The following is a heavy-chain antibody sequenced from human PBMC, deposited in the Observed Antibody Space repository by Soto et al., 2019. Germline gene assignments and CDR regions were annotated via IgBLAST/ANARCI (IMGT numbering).Heavy chain of an antibody. CDR1: GGSFSGYY. J-gene: IGHJ4*02. CDR3: ARGLGITIFGVVIIGNYFAY. V-gene: IGHV4-34*01. D-gene: IGHD3-3*01. CDR2: INHSGST. Sequence: SETLSLTCAVYGGSFSGYYWSWIRQPPGKGLEWIGEINHSGSTNYNPSLKSRVTISVDTSKNQFSLKLSSVTAADTAVYYCARGLGITIFGVVIIGNYFAYWGQGTLVTVSS.